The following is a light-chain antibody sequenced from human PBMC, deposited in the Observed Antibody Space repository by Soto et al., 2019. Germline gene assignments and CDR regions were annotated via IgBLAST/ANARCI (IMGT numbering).Light chain of an antibody. V-gene: IGKV1-39*01. CDR3: QQSHSIPFT. Sequence: DIQMTQSPSSLSASVGDRVTITCRATQSISNSLNWYQHKPGEAPKLLMYAACTLQSGVPSRFSCGGSGTDFTLTISSLQPEDFATYFCQQSHSIPFTFCPGTKVDIE. CDR1: QSISNS. CDR2: AAC. J-gene: IGKJ3*01.